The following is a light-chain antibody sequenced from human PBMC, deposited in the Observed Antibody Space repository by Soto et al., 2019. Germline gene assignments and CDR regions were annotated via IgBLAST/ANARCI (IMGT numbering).Light chain of an antibody. J-gene: IGKJ3*01. V-gene: IGKV3-11*01. Sequence: EIVLTQSPATLSLSPGERATLSCRASQSVSSYVAWYQQKPGQAPRLLMYDASNRATGIPARFSGSGSGTDFTLTISSLEPEDFAVYYCQQRSNWPLEVTFGPGTKVDIK. CDR1: QSVSSY. CDR2: DAS. CDR3: QQRSNWPLEVT.